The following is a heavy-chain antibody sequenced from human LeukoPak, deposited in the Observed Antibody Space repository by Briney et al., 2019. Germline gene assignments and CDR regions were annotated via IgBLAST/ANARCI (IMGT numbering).Heavy chain of an antibody. D-gene: IGHD2-2*01. J-gene: IGHJ6*03. CDR2: ISAYNGNT. V-gene: IGHV1-18*01. CDR1: GYTFTSYG. CDR3: ARATVPAAKGLYYYMDV. Sequence: ASVKVSCKASGYTFTSYGISWVRQAPGQGLEWMGWISAYNGNTNYAQKLQGRVTMTTDTSTSTAYMELSSLRSEDTAVYYCARATVPAAKGLYYYMDVWGKGTTVTVSS.